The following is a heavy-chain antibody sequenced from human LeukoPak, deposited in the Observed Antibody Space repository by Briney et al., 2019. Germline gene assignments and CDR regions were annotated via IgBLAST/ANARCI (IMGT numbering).Heavy chain of an antibody. CDR1: GYTFTDYT. Sequence: ASVKVSCKASGYTFTDYTIHWVRQAPGQRLEWMGWINAGNGNTKYSQEFQGRVTITRDTSASTAYMELSDLRSEDMAVYYCAREGYTSAWRFDYWGQGTLVTVSS. D-gene: IGHD6-19*01. CDR3: AREGYTSAWRFDY. CDR2: INAGNGNT. V-gene: IGHV1-3*03. J-gene: IGHJ4*02.